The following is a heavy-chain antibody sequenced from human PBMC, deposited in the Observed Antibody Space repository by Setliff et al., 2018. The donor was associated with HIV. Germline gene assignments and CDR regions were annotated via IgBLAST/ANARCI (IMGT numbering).Heavy chain of an antibody. V-gene: IGHV3-30*04. D-gene: IGHD3-16*01. CDR3: AKTPWGARGAYFDS. Sequence: PGGSLRLSCAASGFTFSSYAVHWVRQAPGKGLEWVAVISYDGSNKYYADSVKGRFTISRDNSKNTLFLQMNSLRAEDTAVYYCAKTPWGARGAYFDSWGQGTLVTVSS. J-gene: IGHJ4*02. CDR1: GFTFSSYA. CDR2: ISYDGSNK.